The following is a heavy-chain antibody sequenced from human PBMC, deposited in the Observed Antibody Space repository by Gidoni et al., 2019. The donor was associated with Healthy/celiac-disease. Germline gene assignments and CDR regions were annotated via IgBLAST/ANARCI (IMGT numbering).Heavy chain of an antibody. Sequence: DVQLVLSGAEVTKPGESLKISCKGSGYSFTIYWIGWGRQMPGKGLEWMGIIYTGDSDTRYRPSFQGKGTISADKSISNAYLQWSSLKASDTAMYYCARRNDSLTPQISYYFDYWGKGTLVTVSS. CDR1: GYSFTIYW. CDR2: IYTGDSDT. CDR3: ARRNDSLTPQISYYFDY. D-gene: IGHD3-16*02. J-gene: IGHJ4*02. V-gene: IGHV5-51*01.